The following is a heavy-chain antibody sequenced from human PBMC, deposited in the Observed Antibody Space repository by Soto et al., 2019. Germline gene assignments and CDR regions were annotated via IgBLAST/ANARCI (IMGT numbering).Heavy chain of an antibody. CDR2: IYYSGST. D-gene: IGHD3-3*01. CDR3: ARDHYDFWSGLIDY. Sequence: PSETLSLTCTVSGGSISSGDYYWSWIRQPPGKGLEWIGYIYYSGSTYYNPSLKSRVTISVDTSKNQFSLKLSSVTAADTAVYYCARDHYDFWSGLIDYWGQGTLVTVSS. CDR1: GGSISSGDYY. J-gene: IGHJ4*02. V-gene: IGHV4-30-4*01.